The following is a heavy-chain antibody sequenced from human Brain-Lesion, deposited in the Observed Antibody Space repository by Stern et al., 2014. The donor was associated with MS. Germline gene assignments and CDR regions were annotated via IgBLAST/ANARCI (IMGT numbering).Heavy chain of an antibody. D-gene: IGHD1-26*01. CDR2: FDPEDGET. J-gene: IGHJ4*02. CDR1: GYTLTELS. V-gene: IGHV1-24*01. Sequence: QVQLGQSGAEVKKHGASVKVSCKVSGYTLTELSMHWVRQAPRKGLEWMGGFDPEDGETIYAQKFQGRVTMTEDTSTDTAYMELSSLRSEDTAVYYCATLSPGAGGNYYRHFDYWGQGTLVTVSS. CDR3: ATLSPGAGGNYYRHFDY.